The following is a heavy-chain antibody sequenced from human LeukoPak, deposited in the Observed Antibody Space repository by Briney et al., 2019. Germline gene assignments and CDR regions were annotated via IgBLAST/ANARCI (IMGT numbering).Heavy chain of an antibody. D-gene: IGHD3-10*01. CDR2: ISSSGSTI. J-gene: IGHJ4*02. V-gene: IGHV3-48*03. CDR1: GFTFSSYE. CDR3: AKGLIWFGELESFDY. Sequence: PGGSLRLSCAASGFTFSSYEMNWVRQAQGKGLEWGSYISSSGSTIYYADSVKGRLTSSRDNAKNSLYLQRNSLRAEDTAVYYCAKGLIWFGELESFDYWGQGTLVTVSS.